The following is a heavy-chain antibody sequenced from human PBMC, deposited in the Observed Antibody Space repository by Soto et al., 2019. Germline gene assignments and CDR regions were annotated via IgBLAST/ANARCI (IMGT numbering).Heavy chain of an antibody. J-gene: IGHJ4*02. Sequence: QVQLVQSGAEVKKPGSSVKVSCKASGGTFSSYTISWVRQAPGQGLEWMGRIIPILGIANYAQKFQGRVTFTADKTTSTAYMELGSLRSEDTAVYYCARRNAGVGNEGFGYWGQGTMVTVSS. D-gene: IGHD3-10*01. CDR3: ARRNAGVGNEGFGY. CDR1: GGTFSSYT. CDR2: IIPILGIA. V-gene: IGHV1-69*02.